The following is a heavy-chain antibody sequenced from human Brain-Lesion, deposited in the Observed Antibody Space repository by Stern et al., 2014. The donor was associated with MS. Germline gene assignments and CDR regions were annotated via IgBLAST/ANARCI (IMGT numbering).Heavy chain of an antibody. CDR3: ARGERWFDS. J-gene: IGHJ5*01. Sequence: DQLVESGGGLIQPGGSLKLSCAASGFTFSNYWMHWVRHAPGKGLVWVSRVNNDGRRTSYADSVKGRFTMSRDNAKNTLYLQMNSLRVEDTAIYYCARGERWFDSWGQGTLVTVSS. CDR2: VNNDGRRT. CDR1: GFTFSNYW. D-gene: IGHD3-10*01. V-gene: IGHV3-74*02.